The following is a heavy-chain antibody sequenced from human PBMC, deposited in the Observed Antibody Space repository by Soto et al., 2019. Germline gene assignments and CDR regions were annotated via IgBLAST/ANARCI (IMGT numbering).Heavy chain of an antibody. CDR1: GYSFTIYW. J-gene: IGHJ6*02. D-gene: IGHD1-26*01. V-gene: IGHV5-51*01. CDR2: IYPGDSDT. Sequence: GESLKISCKGSGYSFTIYWIGWVRQMPGKGLEWMGIIYPGDSDTRYSPSFQGQVTISADKSISTAYLQWSSLKASDTAMYYCARHQIXRLVGATSHYYYYGMDVWGQGTAVTVSS. CDR3: ARHQIXRLVGATSHYYYYGMDV.